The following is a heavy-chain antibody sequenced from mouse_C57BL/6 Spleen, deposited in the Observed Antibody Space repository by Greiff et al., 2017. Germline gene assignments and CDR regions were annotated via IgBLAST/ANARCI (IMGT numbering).Heavy chain of an antibody. CDR1: GYTFTDYY. CDR2: INPNNGGT. V-gene: IGHV1-26*01. J-gene: IGHJ2*01. CDR3: ARDGNYSYYFGY. D-gene: IGHD2-1*01. Sequence: VQLQQSGPELVKPGASVKISCKASGYTFTDYYMNWVKQSHGKSLEWIGDINPNNGGTSYNQKFKGKATLTVDKSSSTAYMELRSLTAEDSAVYYCARDGNYSYYFGYWGQGTTLTVSS.